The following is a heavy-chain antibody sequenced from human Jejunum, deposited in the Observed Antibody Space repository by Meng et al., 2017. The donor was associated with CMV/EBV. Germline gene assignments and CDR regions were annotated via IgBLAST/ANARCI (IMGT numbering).Heavy chain of an antibody. V-gene: IGHV3-30*04. J-gene: IGHJ4*02. D-gene: IGHD2-2*02. CDR2: ISYDGRDN. CDR1: GFTFSNYA. CDR3: ARGRVSYTSWSSQGN. Sequence: GFTFSNYAMSWVRRAPGKGLEWVAVISYDGRDNYYADSVKGRFTIFRDNSKNTLDLQMNSLRAEDTAVYFCARGRVSYTSWSSQGNWGQGALVTVSS.